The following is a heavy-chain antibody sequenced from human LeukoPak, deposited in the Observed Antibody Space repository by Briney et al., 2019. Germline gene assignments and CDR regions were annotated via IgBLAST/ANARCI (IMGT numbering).Heavy chain of an antibody. CDR1: GYTFTGYY. V-gene: IGHV1-2*06. CDR3: ASLYDIVGTTVDY. CDR2: IIPNSGGT. D-gene: IGHD1-26*01. J-gene: IGHJ4*02. Sequence: ASVKVSCKAYGYTFTGYYLHWVRQAPGQGLEWMGRIIPNSGGTNYAQNFQDRVTMTRDTSISTAYMELSRLRSDDTAVYYCASLYDIVGTTVDYWGQGTLVTVSS.